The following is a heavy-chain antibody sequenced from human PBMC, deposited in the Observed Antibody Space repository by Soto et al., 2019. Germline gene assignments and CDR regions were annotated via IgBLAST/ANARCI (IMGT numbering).Heavy chain of an antibody. V-gene: IGHV1-3*01. CDR3: ARDDSGYSGSHYIDYFNF. CDR2: IQGGNDNT. Sequence: GASVKVSCKASGYTFTNNAIHWVRQAPGQSLEWMGWIQGGNDNTYYSQRFQGRLTFTRDTSPGTTYMELSSLTSEDTAIYYCARDDSGYSGSHYIDYFNFWGQGTLVTVSS. J-gene: IGHJ4*02. D-gene: IGHD1-26*01. CDR1: GYTFTNNA.